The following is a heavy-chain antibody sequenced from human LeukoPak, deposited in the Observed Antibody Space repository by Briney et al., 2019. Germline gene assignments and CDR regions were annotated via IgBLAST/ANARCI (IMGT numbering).Heavy chain of an antibody. D-gene: IGHD3-10*01. CDR3: ARSGSAGY. CDR1: GGSFSDYY. J-gene: IGHJ4*02. CDR2: INHSGST. Sequence: PSETLSLTCAVYGGSFSDYYWSWIRQPTGKGLEWIGEINHSGSTNYNPSLKSRVTISVDTSKNQFSLKLSSVTAADTAVYYCARSGSAGYWGQGTLVTVSS. V-gene: IGHV4-34*01.